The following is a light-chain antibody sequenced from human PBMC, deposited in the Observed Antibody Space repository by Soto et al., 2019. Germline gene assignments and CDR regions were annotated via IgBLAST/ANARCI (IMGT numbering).Light chain of an antibody. CDR1: LSVSRN. CDR2: DAS. CDR3: QQYDAWTRT. Sequence: EIVITQGPATLSVSPGERATLSCRASLSVSRNLAWYRQKPGQAPRLLILDASTRETGIPARGSGSGAWTESTRPITSLQSEDVEVDDCQQYDAWTRTFGPGTKVDIK. V-gene: IGKV3-15*01. J-gene: IGKJ3*01.